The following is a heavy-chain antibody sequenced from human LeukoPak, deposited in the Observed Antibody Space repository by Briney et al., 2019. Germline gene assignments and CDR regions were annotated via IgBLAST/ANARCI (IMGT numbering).Heavy chain of an antibody. J-gene: IGHJ4*02. CDR3: ARGESTGYLDYFDH. CDR2: TYHSGST. D-gene: IGHD3-22*01. Sequence: TLSLTCGVSGDYISRGGFSWSWIRQPPGKGLEWIGYTYHSGSTYYNPSLKSRVTISIDRSENQFSPKLDSVTAADTAVYYCARGESTGYLDYFDHWGQGTLVTVSS. V-gene: IGHV4-30-2*01. CDR1: GDYISRGGFS.